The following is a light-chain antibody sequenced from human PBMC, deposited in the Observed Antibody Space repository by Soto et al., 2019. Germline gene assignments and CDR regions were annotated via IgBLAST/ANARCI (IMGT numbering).Light chain of an antibody. CDR1: TTISRQ. J-gene: IGKJ1*01. V-gene: IGKV1-5*01. CDR3: QQYNTYFPT. Sequence: MTQSPSTLSASVGDRVTITCLASTTISRQWAWYPHKPEKSPKPLSYDASSLQSGVPSSFSGSGPGTEFSLTISSLQPDEFATYFCQQYNTYFPTLGQGTMADI. CDR2: DAS.